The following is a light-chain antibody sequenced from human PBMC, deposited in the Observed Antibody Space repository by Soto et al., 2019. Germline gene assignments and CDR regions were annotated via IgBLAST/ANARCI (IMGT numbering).Light chain of an antibody. V-gene: IGLV2-14*01. CDR1: SSDVGNYNY. Sequence: QSVLTQPASVSGSPGQSITISCTGTSSDVGNYNYVSWYQQHPGKAPQLMIFQVSNRASGVSNRFSGSKSGDTASLTISGLQAEDEADYYCSSYTTRSTLYVFGTGTKVTVL. CDR3: SSYTTRSTLYV. CDR2: QVS. J-gene: IGLJ1*01.